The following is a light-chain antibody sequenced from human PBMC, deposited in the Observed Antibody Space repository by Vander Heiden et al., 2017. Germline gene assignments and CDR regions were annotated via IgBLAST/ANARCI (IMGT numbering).Light chain of an antibody. Sequence: DIPMTPSPSTLSASVGDRVPITCRASQSISRWFAWYQQKQGKAAKLLIYKAATWDSGVPSRFSGSGSGTEFTITISSLQADDFATYYCQQYYSYPRTFGQGTKVEIK. CDR1: QSISRW. J-gene: IGKJ1*01. CDR2: KAA. CDR3: QQYYSYPRT. V-gene: IGKV1-5*03.